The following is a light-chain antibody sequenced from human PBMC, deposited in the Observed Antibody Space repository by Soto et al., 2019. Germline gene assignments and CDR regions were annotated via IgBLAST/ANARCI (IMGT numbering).Light chain of an antibody. CDR3: QQYINYPWT. Sequence: DIQVTQSPSTLSAFLGDRVTITCRASQSIGRWLAWYQQTPGKAPKLLIYEASSLESGVPSRFSGSGSGTEFTLTISSLQPDDFATYYCQQYINYPWTFGQGTKVEI. V-gene: IGKV1-5*03. J-gene: IGKJ1*01. CDR1: QSIGRW. CDR2: EAS.